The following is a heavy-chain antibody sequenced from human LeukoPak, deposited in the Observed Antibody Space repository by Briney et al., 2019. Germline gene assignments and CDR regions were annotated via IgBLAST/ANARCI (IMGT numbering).Heavy chain of an antibody. CDR2: IYYSGST. Sequence: SETLSLTCTVSGGSISSGGYYWSWIRQHPGKGLEWIGYIYYSGSTYYNPSLKSRVTISVDTSKNQFSLKLSSVTAADTAVYYCARATYDSNYCYMDVWGKGTTVTVSS. J-gene: IGHJ6*03. CDR1: GGSISSGGYY. CDR3: ARATYDSNYCYMDV. D-gene: IGHD3-22*01. V-gene: IGHV4-31*03.